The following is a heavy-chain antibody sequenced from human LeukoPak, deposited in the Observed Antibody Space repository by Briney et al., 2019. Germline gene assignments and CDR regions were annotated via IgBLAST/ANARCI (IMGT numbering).Heavy chain of an antibody. CDR2: ISYSGST. J-gene: IGHJ5*02. V-gene: IGHV4-59*01. Sequence: SETLSLTCTVYGGSISPYFWSWIRQPPGRGLEWIGYISYSGSTNYNPSLKSRVTISVDTSKSQFSLQLSSVTAADTAVYYCARDDYRGVTNFDPWGQGTLVTVSS. CDR3: ARDDYRGVTNFDP. D-gene: IGHD3-10*01. CDR1: GGSISPYF.